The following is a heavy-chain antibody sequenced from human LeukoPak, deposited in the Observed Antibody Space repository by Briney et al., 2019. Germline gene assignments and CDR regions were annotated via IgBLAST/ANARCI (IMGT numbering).Heavy chain of an antibody. Sequence: GESLKISCKGSGYSFTSYWIGWVRQMPRKGLEWMGIIYPGDSDTRYSPSFQGQVTISADKSISTAYLQWSSLKASDTAMYYCARVPSSGSYGGGFDYWGQGTLVTVSS. CDR2: IYPGDSDT. CDR1: GYSFTSYW. J-gene: IGHJ4*02. CDR3: ARVPSSGSYGGGFDY. V-gene: IGHV5-51*01. D-gene: IGHD1-26*01.